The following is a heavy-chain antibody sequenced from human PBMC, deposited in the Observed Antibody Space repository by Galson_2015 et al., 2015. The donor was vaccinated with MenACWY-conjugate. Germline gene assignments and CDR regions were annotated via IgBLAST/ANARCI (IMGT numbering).Heavy chain of an antibody. J-gene: IGHJ6*02. V-gene: IGHV3-7*03. Sequence: SLRLSCAASGFTFSSYWMSWVRQAPGKGLEWVANIKQDGSEKYYVDSVKGRFTISRDNAKNSLYLQMNSLRAEDTAVYYCARDGATYYYYYGMDVWGQGTTVTVSS. CDR3: ARDGATYYYYYGMDV. CDR2: IKQDGSEK. CDR1: GFTFSSYW.